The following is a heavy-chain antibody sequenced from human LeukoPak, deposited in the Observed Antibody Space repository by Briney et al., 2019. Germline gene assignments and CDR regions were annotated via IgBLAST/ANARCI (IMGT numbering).Heavy chain of an antibody. V-gene: IGHV3-21*01. Sequence: PGGSLRLSCAASGFTFSTYSMNWVRQAPGKGLEWVSFISSSSTYIYYADSLKGRFTISRDNAKNPLFLQMNSLRAEDTAVYYCARDVADGDGHDYWGQGTLVTVSS. D-gene: IGHD4-17*01. J-gene: IGHJ4*02. CDR1: GFTFSTYS. CDR3: ARDVADGDGHDY. CDR2: ISSSSTYI.